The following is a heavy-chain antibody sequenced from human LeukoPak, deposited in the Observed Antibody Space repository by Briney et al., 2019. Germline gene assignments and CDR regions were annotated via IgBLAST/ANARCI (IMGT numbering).Heavy chain of an antibody. D-gene: IGHD3-22*01. J-gene: IGHJ4*02. Sequence: ASVKVSCKASGYTFTGYYMHWVRQAPGQGLEWMGWINPNSGGTNYAQKFQGRVTMTRDTSISTAYMELSRLRSDDTAVYYCARVRYDSSGCLDYWGQGTLVTVSS. CDR2: INPNSGGT. CDR1: GYTFTGYY. V-gene: IGHV1-2*02. CDR3: ARVRYDSSGCLDY.